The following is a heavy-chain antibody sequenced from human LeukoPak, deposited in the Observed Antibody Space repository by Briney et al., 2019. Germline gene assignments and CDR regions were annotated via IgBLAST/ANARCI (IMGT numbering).Heavy chain of an antibody. V-gene: IGHV3-74*01. J-gene: IGHJ6*02. CDR3: ARATFYSSSWYSGSVDV. CDR1: GFTFSTYW. D-gene: IGHD6-13*01. CDR2: INSDGSST. Sequence: GRSLRLSCAASGFTFSTYWIHWVRQAPGKGLVWVSHINSDGSSTTYADSVKGRFTISRDNAKNTLYLQMNSLRAEDTAVYYCARATFYSSSWYSGSVDVWGQGTTVTVSS.